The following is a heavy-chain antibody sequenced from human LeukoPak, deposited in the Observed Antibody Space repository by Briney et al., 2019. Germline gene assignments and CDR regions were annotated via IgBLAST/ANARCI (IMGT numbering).Heavy chain of an antibody. CDR2: ISSGSSTI. V-gene: IGHV3-11*01. CDR3: ARHLVVATYDY. CDR1: GFTFSDYY. Sequence: PGGPLRLSCAASGFTFSDYYMSWIRRAPGKGLEWVSYISSGSSTIYYADSVKGRFTVSRDNAKNSLYLQMNSLRAEDTAVYYCARHLVVATYDYWGQGTLVTVSS. J-gene: IGHJ4*02. D-gene: IGHD2-21*01.